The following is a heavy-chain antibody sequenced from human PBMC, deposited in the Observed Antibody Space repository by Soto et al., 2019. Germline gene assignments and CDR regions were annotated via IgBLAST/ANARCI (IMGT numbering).Heavy chain of an antibody. V-gene: IGHV4-30-2*01. CDR1: GGSISSGGYS. J-gene: IGHJ5*02. Sequence: PSETLSLTCAVSGGSISSGGYSWSWIWQPPGKGLEWIGYIYHSGSTYYNPSLKSRVTISVDRSKNQFSLKLSSVTAADTAVYYLARGQVIATHLWCKATLVTVS. CDR3: ARGQVIATHL. D-gene: IGHD2-21*01. CDR2: IYHSGST.